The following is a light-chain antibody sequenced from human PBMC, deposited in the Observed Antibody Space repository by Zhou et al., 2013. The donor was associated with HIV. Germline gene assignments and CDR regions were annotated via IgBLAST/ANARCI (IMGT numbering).Light chain of an antibody. V-gene: IGKV1-27*01. CDR2: AAS. CDR3: QKYYVAPLT. J-gene: IGKJ4*01. Sequence: DIQMTQSPSTLSASVGDRVTITCRASQDISNYLAWYQQKPGKVPKLLIYAASTLQSGVPSRFGGSGSGRDFTLTISGLQPEDVATYYCQKYYVAPLTFGGGTQVEI. CDR1: QDISNY.